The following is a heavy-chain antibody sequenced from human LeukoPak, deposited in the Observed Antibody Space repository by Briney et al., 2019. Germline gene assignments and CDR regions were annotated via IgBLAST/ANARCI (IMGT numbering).Heavy chain of an antibody. D-gene: IGHD1-26*01. V-gene: IGHV1-69*05. CDR3: ATPLGASDAFDI. CDR2: IIPIFGTA. CDR1: GGPFCSYA. Sequence: GASVKVSCKAAGGPFCSYAISWVRQAPGQGLEWMGGIIPIFGTANYAQKFQGRVTITTDESTSTAYMELSSLRSEDTAVYYCATPLGASDAFDIWGQGTMVTVSS. J-gene: IGHJ3*02.